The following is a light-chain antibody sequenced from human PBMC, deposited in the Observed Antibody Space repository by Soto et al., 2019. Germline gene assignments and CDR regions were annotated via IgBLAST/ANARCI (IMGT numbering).Light chain of an antibody. J-gene: IGLJ2*01. V-gene: IGLV1-44*01. Sequence: QSALTQPPSASGTPGQRVTISCSGSNSKVNWYQHLPGTAPNLLIHSNDQRPSGVPARFSGSKSGTSASLAISGLQSEDEADYYCVVWDDRLNAVIFGGGTKLTVL. CDR1: NSK. CDR3: VVWDDRLNAVI. CDR2: SND.